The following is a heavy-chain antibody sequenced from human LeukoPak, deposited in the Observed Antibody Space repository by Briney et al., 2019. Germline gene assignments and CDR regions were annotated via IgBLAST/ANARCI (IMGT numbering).Heavy chain of an antibody. D-gene: IGHD2-2*01. CDR1: GFTFSSYS. J-gene: IGHJ6*03. V-gene: IGHV3-48*01. Sequence: GGSLRLSCAASGFTFSSYSMNWVRQAPGKGLEWVSYISSSSSTIYYADSVKGRFTISRDNAKNSLYLQMNSLRAEDTAVYYCARDTYCSSTSCYGPQDYYYYYYYMDVWGKGTTVTVSS. CDR3: ARDTYCSSTSCYGPQDYYYYYYYMDV. CDR2: ISSSSSTI.